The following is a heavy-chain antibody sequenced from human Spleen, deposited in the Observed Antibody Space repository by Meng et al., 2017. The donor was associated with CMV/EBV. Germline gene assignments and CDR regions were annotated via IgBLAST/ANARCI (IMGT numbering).Heavy chain of an antibody. CDR2: IYYSGST. D-gene: IGHD3-3*01. CDR1: GGSISSYY. J-gene: IGHJ6*02. Sequence: SETLSLTCTVSGGSISSYYWGWIRQPPGKGLEWIGSIYYSGSTYYNPSLKSRVTISVDTSKNQFSLKLSSVTAADTAVYYCARRISISNYGMDVWGQGTTVTVSS. CDR3: ARRISISNYGMDV. V-gene: IGHV4-39*01.